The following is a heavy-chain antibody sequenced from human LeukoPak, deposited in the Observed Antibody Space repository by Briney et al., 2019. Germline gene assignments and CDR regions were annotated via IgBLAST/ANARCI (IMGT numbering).Heavy chain of an antibody. CDR3: ARGGYGSGSYWLDY. Sequence: GGSLRLSCAASGFTFSSYGMHWVRQAPGKGLEWVAVISYDGSNKYYADSVKGRFTISRDNSKNTLYLQMNSLRAEDTAVYYCARGGYGSGSYWLDYWGQGTLVTVSS. CDR2: ISYDGSNK. V-gene: IGHV3-30*03. D-gene: IGHD3-10*01. CDR1: GFTFSSYG. J-gene: IGHJ4*02.